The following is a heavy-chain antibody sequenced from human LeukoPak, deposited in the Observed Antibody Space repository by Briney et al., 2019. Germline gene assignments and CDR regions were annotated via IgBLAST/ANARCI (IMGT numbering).Heavy chain of an antibody. Sequence: ASVKVSCKASGYTFTTYDINWVRQATGQGLEWMGWLNPNNGNTGYAQKFQGRVTITRNTSINTAYMELSSLRSEDTAVYYCAGAVAEHQFDYWGQGTLVTVSS. J-gene: IGHJ4*02. CDR3: AGAVAEHQFDY. D-gene: IGHD6-19*01. V-gene: IGHV1-8*03. CDR1: GYTFTTYD. CDR2: LNPNNGNT.